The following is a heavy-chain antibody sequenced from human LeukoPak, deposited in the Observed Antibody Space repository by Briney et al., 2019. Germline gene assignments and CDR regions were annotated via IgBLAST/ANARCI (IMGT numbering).Heavy chain of an antibody. Sequence: PGGSLRLSCAASGLTFSSNDMTWVRQAPGKGLEWVSALHTGGSTYYADSVKGRFTVSRDNSRNTLYLQMNSLRAEDTAVYFCAKGGLRYFGDWGQGTLVTVSS. CDR2: LHTGGST. CDR3: AKGGLRYFGD. J-gene: IGHJ4*02. V-gene: IGHV3-66*01. CDR1: GLTFSSND. D-gene: IGHD3-9*01.